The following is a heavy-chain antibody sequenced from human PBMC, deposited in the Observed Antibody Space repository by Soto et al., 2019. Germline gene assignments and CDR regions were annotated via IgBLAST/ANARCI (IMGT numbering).Heavy chain of an antibody. V-gene: IGHV4-31*03. CDR1: GGSISSGGYY. D-gene: IGHD6-13*01. J-gene: IGHJ4*02. CDR2: IYYSGST. CDR3: ASRIPPKQQLDTPPMYYFDY. Sequence: SETLSLTCTVSGGSISSGGYYWSWIRQHPGKGLEWIGYIYYSGSTYYNPSLKSRVTISVDTSKNQFSLKLSSVTAADTAVYYCASRIPPKQQLDTPPMYYFDYWGQGTLVTVSS.